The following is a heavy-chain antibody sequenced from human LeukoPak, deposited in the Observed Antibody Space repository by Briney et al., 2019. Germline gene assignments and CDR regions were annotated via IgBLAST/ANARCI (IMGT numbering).Heavy chain of an antibody. CDR3: ARHRYSGYDETFSFDY. CDR1: GYSFTSYW. J-gene: IGHJ4*02. V-gene: IGHV5-51*01. Sequence: GESLKISCKGSGYSFTSYWIGWVRQMPGKGLEWMGIIYPGDSDTRYSPSFQGQVTISADKSISTAYLQWSSLKASDTAMHYCARHRYSGYDETFSFDYWGQGTPVTVSS. CDR2: IYPGDSDT. D-gene: IGHD5-12*01.